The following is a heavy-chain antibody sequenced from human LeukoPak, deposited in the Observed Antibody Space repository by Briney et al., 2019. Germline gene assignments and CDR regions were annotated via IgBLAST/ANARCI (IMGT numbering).Heavy chain of an antibody. D-gene: IGHD2-8*01. CDR2: ISFDGRNK. J-gene: IGHJ4*02. V-gene: IGHV3-30*04. CDR1: GFTFSSYA. CDR3: ARPLVRTRYHFDY. Sequence: GGSLRLSCAASGFTFSSYAMHWVRQAPGKGLGWVAVISFDGRNKYYADSVKGQFTISRDNSKNTLYLQMNSLRAEDTAVYYCARPLVRTRYHFDYWGQGTLVTVSS.